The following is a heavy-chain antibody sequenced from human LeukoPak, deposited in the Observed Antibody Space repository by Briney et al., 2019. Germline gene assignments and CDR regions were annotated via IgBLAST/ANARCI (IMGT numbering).Heavy chain of an antibody. CDR1: GFTFSSYE. J-gene: IGHJ4*02. CDR3: ARDPLLVGATPEVY. D-gene: IGHD1-26*01. CDR2: ISSSGSTI. V-gene: IGHV3-48*03. Sequence: GGSLRLSCAASGFTFSSYEMNWVRQAPGKGLEWVSYISSSGSTIYYADSVKGRFTISRNNAKNSLYLQMNSLRAEDTAVYYCARDPLLVGATPEVYWGQGTLVTVSS.